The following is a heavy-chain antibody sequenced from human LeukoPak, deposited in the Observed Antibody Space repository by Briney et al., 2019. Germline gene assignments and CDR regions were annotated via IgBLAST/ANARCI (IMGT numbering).Heavy chain of an antibody. V-gene: IGHV3-74*01. J-gene: IGHJ4*02. CDR2: INPDGSST. Sequence: PGGSLRLSCVASGFTFRTYWMYWVRQAPGKGLVWLSRINPDGSSTTYADSVKGRFTISRDNAKDTLYLQMNSLRAEDTAVYYCARDGSSGWYPWVDYWGQGTLVTVSS. CDR1: GFTFRTYW. D-gene: IGHD6-19*01. CDR3: ARDGSSGWYPWVDY.